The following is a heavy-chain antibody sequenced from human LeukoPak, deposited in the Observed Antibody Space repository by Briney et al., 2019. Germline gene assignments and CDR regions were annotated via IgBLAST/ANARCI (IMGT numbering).Heavy chain of an antibody. CDR2: IKQDGSEK. CDR1: GFTFSSYW. D-gene: IGHD3-3*01. V-gene: IGHV3-7*01. CDR3: AREQYYDFWSGYSPYYYYMDV. Sequence: GGSLRLSCAASGFTFSSYWMSWVRQAPGKGLEWVANIKQDGSEKYYVDSVKGRFTISRDNAKNSLYLQMNSLRAEDTAVYYCAREQYYDFWSGYSPYYYYMDVWGKGTTVTVSS. J-gene: IGHJ6*03.